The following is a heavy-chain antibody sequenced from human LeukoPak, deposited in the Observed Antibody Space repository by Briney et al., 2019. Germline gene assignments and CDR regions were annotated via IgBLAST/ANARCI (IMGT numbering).Heavy chain of an antibody. CDR3: ARVGGAYNWFDP. CDR2: IYYSGST. J-gene: IGHJ5*02. CDR1: GGSISSYY. D-gene: IGHD6-25*01. Sequence: SETLSLTCTVSGGSISSYYWSWIRQPPGKGLEWIGYIYYSGSTNYNPSLKSRVTISVDTSKNQFSLKLSSVTAADTAVYYCARVGGAYNWFDPWGQGTLATVSS. V-gene: IGHV4-59*01.